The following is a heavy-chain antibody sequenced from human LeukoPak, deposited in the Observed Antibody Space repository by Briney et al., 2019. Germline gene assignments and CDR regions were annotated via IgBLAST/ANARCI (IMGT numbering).Heavy chain of an antibody. J-gene: IGHJ6*02. Sequence: PGGSLRLSCAASGFTFSSYRMHWVRQAPGKGLVWVSRINSDGSSTSYADSVKGRFTISRDNAKNTLYLQMNSLRAEDTAVYYCARADGDYRYYYYGMDVWGQGTTVTVSS. CDR1: GFTFSSYR. CDR3: ARADGDYRYYYYGMDV. CDR2: INSDGSST. V-gene: IGHV3-74*01. D-gene: IGHD4-17*01.